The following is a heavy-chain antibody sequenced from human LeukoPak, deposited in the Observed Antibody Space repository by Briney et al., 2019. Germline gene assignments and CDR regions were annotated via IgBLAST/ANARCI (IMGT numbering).Heavy chain of an antibody. CDR3: ARARPRYCSGGSCYSGYYYYYMDV. D-gene: IGHD2-15*01. V-gene: IGHV4-59*01. CDR2: IYYSGST. Sequence: SETLSLTCTVSGGSISSYYWSWIRQPPGKGLEWIGYIYYSGSTNYNPSLKSRVTISVDTSKNQFSLKLNSVTAAGTAVYYCARARPRYCSGGSCYSGYYYYYMDVWGKGTTVTVSS. CDR1: GGSISSYY. J-gene: IGHJ6*03.